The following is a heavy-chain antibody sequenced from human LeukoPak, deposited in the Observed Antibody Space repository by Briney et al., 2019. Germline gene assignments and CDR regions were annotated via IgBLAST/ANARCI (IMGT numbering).Heavy chain of an antibody. CDR3: AGATQRGYYDILTGYYSGFDY. Sequence: PQASVKVSCQASGGTFSSYAISWVRQAPGQGLEWMGGIIPIYGTANYAQKFQGRVTITADESTSTAYMELSSLRSEDTAVYYCAGATQRGYYDILTGYYSGFDYWGQGTLVTVSS. D-gene: IGHD3-9*01. CDR1: GGTFSSYA. CDR2: IIPIYGTA. J-gene: IGHJ4*02. V-gene: IGHV1-69*13.